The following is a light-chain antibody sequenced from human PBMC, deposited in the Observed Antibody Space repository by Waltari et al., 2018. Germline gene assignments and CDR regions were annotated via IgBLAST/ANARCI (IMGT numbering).Light chain of an antibody. V-gene: IGKV3-15*01. CDR2: HAS. CDR3: QRYNNGGKG. J-gene: IGKJ2*01. CDR1: QGVSSK. Sequence: EIVMTQSPATLSVSPGERATRACRARQGVSSKLAWYQQKPGQAPRLRIYHASTGATGIPARFRGSGSGTEFTLTISSLQSGDFAVYYCQRYNNGGKGFGQGTKLEIK.